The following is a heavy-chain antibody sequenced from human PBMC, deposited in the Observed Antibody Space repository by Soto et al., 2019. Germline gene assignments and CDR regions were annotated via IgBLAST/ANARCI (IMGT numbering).Heavy chain of an antibody. CDR2: ISHSGTS. V-gene: IGHV4-4*02. CDR3: ARVVLTITRGAFDA. J-gene: IGHJ3*01. CDR1: GGSISSSHW. Sequence: QVQLQESGPGLVKTSETLSLTCAVSGGSISSSHWWTWVRQSPGKGLEYIGEISHSGTSNSNPSLKSRVTLSVDKSKNRFSLTLTSVTAADTAVYYCARVVLTITRGAFDAWGQGTLVIVSS. D-gene: IGHD3-9*01.